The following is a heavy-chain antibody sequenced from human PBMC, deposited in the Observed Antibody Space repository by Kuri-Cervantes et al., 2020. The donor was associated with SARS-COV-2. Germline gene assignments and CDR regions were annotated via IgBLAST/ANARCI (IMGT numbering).Heavy chain of an antibody. CDR3: ARAKMGFLEWDNWFDP. CDR1: GGSVSGGSYY. V-gene: IGHV4-61*01. CDR2: IYYSGST. J-gene: IGHJ5*02. Sequence: SETLSLTCTVPGGSVSGGSYYWSWIRQPPGKGLEWIGYIYYSGSTNYNPSLKSRVTISVDTSKNQFSLKLSSVTAADTAVYYCARAKMGFLEWDNWFDPWGQGTLVTVSS. D-gene: IGHD3-3*01.